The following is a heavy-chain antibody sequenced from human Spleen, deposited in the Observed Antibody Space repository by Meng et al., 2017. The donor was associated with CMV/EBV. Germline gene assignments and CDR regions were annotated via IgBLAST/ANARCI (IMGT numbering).Heavy chain of an antibody. J-gene: IGHJ4*02. CDR3: ASLYGATSYFDY. CDR2: IYWDDDK. D-gene: IGHD4/OR15-4a*01. V-gene: IGHV2-5*02. Sequence: TFSGFSRSTSGVGVDWIRQPPGKALDWLALIYWDDDKRYRPSLRSRLTITKDTSKNQVVLTMTNMDPVDTATYYCASLYGATSYFDYWGQGTLVTVSS. CDR1: GFSRSTSGVG.